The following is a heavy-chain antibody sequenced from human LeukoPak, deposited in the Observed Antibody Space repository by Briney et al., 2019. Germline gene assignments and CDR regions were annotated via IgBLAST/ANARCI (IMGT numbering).Heavy chain of an antibody. J-gene: IGHJ6*02. Sequence: SETLSLTCTVSGCSISSYYWSWIRQPPGKGLEWIGSIYYSGSTYYNPSLKSRVTISVDTSKNQFSLKLSSGTAADTAVYYCARRVTAIDGMDVWGQGTTVTVSS. V-gene: IGHV4-59*05. CDR2: IYYSGST. D-gene: IGHD3-9*01. CDR3: ARRVTAIDGMDV. CDR1: GCSISSYY.